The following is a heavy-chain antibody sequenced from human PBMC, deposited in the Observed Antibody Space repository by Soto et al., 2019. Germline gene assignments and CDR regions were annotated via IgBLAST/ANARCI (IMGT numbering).Heavy chain of an antibody. CDR3: ASNHLGTTPYGMDV. CDR2: IIPMFDTP. V-gene: IGHV1-69*13. Sequence: GASVKVSCKASGGTFSSDSFSWVRQAPGQGLEWMGGIIPMFDTPIYAQKFQDRVTITADESTSTAYMQLSSLRSGDTAVYYCASNHLGTTPYGMDVWGQGTTVTVSS. J-gene: IGHJ6*02. D-gene: IGHD1-7*01. CDR1: GGTFSSDS.